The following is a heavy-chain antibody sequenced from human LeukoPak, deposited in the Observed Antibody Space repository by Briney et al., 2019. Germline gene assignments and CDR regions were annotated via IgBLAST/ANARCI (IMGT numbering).Heavy chain of an antibody. CDR2: IIPIFGTA. D-gene: IGHD3-10*01. J-gene: IGHJ5*02. Sequence: SVKVSCKASGGTFSSYAISWVRQAPGQGLEWMGGIIPIFGTANYAQKFQGRVTITADESTSTAYMELSSLRSEDTAVYYCARDRVLLWFGELRGFDPWGQGTLVTVSS. V-gene: IGHV1-69*13. CDR1: GGTFSSYA. CDR3: ARDRVLLWFGELRGFDP.